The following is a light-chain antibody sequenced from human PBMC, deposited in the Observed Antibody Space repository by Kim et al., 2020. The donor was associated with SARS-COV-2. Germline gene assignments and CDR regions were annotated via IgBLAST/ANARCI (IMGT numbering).Light chain of an antibody. Sequence: NTVTISCTASGGNIGASSVQWGQQRPGSAPTTLISEDNYRPSEVPDRFSASIDRSSNSAFLTISGLKTEDEAVYFCHSYDGSSRVVFGGGTKVTVL. CDR3: HSYDGSSRVV. CDR2: EDN. V-gene: IGLV6-57*02. J-gene: IGLJ2*01. CDR1: GGNIGASS.